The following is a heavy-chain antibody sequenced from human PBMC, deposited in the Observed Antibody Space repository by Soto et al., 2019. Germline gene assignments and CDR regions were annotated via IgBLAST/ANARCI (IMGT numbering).Heavy chain of an antibody. CDR3: GGWSACAIDT. J-gene: IGHJ3*02. CDR2: IYYSGTT. V-gene: IGHV4-30-2*03. Sequence: SETLSLTCAVSGGSISSGGYSWSWIRQPPGKGLEWIGSIYYSGTTYYNPSLKSRVTISVDTSKNQFSLKLRSVTAADTAVYFCGGWSACAIDTWSQATMVTISS. CDR1: GGSISSGGYS.